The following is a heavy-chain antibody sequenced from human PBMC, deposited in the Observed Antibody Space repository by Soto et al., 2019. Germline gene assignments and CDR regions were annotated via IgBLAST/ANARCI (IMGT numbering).Heavy chain of an antibody. V-gene: IGHV3-23*01. J-gene: IGHJ6*02. Sequence: RPSCGAPGFPLCSYALSWGPPAPGKGLGWVSAISGSGGSTYYADSVKGRFTISRDNSKNTLYLQMDNLRAEDTAHYFCANGPVVGANYKYYDMDVWGRGTTVTVSS. D-gene: IGHD1-26*01. CDR3: ANGPVVGANYKYYDMDV. CDR1: GFPLCSYA. CDR2: ISGSGGST.